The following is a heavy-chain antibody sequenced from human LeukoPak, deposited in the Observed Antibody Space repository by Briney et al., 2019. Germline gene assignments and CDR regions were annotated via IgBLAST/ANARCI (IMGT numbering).Heavy chain of an antibody. J-gene: IGHJ4*02. CDR1: GSGFTFNNYW. CDR2: ISYDGSNK. V-gene: IGHV3-30*03. D-gene: IGHD5-12*01. CDR3: ATSGYDSWVDY. Sequence: GGSLRLSCAASGSGFTFNNYWMHWVRQAPGKGLEWVAVISYDGSNKYYADSVKGRFTISRDNAKNSLYLQMNSLRAEDTAVYHCATSGYDSWVDYWGQGTLVTVSS.